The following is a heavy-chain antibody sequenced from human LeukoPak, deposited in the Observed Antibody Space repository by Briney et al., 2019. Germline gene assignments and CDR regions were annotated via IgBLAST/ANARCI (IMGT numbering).Heavy chain of an antibody. Sequence: GGSLRLSCVTSGFSVSNNYMSWVRQAPGKGLEWVSVISSAGGTYYADSVKARFTISRDISKNTLFLLMNSLTVEDTAIYYCAREKNVRSGGFDYWGQGTLVTVSS. CDR3: AREKNVRSGGFDY. J-gene: IGHJ4*02. CDR1: GFSVSNNY. CDR2: ISSAGGT. D-gene: IGHD3-10*01. V-gene: IGHV3-66*01.